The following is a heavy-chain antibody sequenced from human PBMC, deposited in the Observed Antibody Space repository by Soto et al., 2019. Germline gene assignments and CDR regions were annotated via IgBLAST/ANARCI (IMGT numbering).Heavy chain of an antibody. D-gene: IGHD4-17*01. V-gene: IGHV4-59*08. CDR2: IYDSVST. CDR3: ARRYGAASDY. CDR1: GGSISSYY. J-gene: IGHJ4*02. Sequence: QVQLQESGPGLVKPSETLSLTCTVSGGSISSYYWSWIRQPTGKGLEWLGYIYDSVSTNYNPSLKSRVTVSVDTSKNHFSLKLSSVTAADTAVYYCARRYGAASDYWGQGTLVTVSS.